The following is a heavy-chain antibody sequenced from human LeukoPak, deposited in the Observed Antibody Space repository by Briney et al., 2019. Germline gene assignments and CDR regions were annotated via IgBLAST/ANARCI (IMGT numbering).Heavy chain of an antibody. CDR3: ARLAGSNYLFDY. V-gene: IGHV4-39*01. CDR1: GGSISSSSYY. D-gene: IGHD4-11*01. CDR2: IYYSGST. J-gene: IGHJ4*02. Sequence: PSETLSLTCTVSGGSISSSSYYWGWIRQPPGKGLEWIGSIYYSGSTYYNPSLKSRVTISVDTSKNQFSLKLSSVTAADTAVYYCARLAGSNYLFDYWGQGTLVTVSS.